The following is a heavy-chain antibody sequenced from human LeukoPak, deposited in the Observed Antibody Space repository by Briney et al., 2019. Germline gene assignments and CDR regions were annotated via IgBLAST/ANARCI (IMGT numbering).Heavy chain of an antibody. V-gene: IGHV4-30-4*08. CDR1: GGSISSGSYY. CDR2: IYYSGST. D-gene: IGHD6-19*01. J-gene: IGHJ5*02. Sequence: SQTLSLTCTVSGGSISSGSYYWNWIRQHPGKGLEWIGYIYYSGSTYYNPSLKSRVTISVDTSKNQFSLKLSSVTAADTAVYYCARGPAIAVAGIEGNWFDPWGQGTLVTVSS. CDR3: ARGPAIAVAGIEGNWFDP.